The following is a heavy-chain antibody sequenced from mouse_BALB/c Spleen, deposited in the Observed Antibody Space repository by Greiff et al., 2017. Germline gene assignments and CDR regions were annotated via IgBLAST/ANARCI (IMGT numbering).Heavy chain of an antibody. V-gene: IGHV5-17*02. D-gene: IGHD2-10*02. CDR1: GFTFSSFG. Sequence: EVQVVESGGGLVQPGGSRKLSCAASGFTFSSFGMHWVRQAPEKGLEWVAYISSGSSTIYYADTVKGRFTISRDNPKNTLFLQMTSLRSEDTAMYYCASYGNSFDYWGQGTTLTVSS. CDR2: ISSGSSTI. CDR3: ASYGNSFDY. J-gene: IGHJ2*01.